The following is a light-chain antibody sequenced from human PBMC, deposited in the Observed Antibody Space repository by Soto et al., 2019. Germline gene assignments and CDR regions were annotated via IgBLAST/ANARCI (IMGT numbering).Light chain of an antibody. CDR1: SSNIGAGYD. V-gene: IGLV1-40*01. CDR3: QSYDSSLSGVV. J-gene: IGLJ2*01. CDR2: RNT. Sequence: QLVLTQPPSVSGAPGQRVTISCTGSSSNIGAGYDVHWYQQLPGTAPKLLIYRNTNRPSGVPDRFSGSKSGTSASLAITGLQAADEADYYCQSYDSSLSGVVFGGGTKVTVL.